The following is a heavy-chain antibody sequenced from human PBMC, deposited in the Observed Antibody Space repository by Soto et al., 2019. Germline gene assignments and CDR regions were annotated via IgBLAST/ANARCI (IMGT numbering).Heavy chain of an antibody. D-gene: IGHD6-6*01. CDR2: IYYSGST. Sequence: SETLSLTCTVFGGSISSSSYYWGWIRQPPGKGLEWIGSIYYSGSTYYNPSLKSRVTISVDTSKNQFSLKLSSVTAADTAVYYCARQGYSSSYYYYGMDVWGQGTTVTVSS. V-gene: IGHV4-39*01. J-gene: IGHJ6*02. CDR3: ARQGYSSSYYYYGMDV. CDR1: GGSISSSSYY.